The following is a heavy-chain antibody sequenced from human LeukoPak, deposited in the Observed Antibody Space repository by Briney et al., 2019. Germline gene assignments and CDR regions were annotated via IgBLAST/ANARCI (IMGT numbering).Heavy chain of an antibody. J-gene: IGHJ5*02. V-gene: IGHV3-23*01. CDR2: ISGSGGST. D-gene: IGHD2-2*01. CDR1: GFTFSSYA. Sequence: AGGSLRLSYAASGFTFSSYAMSWVRQAPGKGLEWVSAISGSGGSTYYADSVKGRFTISRDNSKNTLYLQMNSLRAEDTAIYYCASGGYCGGTSCYPNWFDPWGQGTLVTVSS. CDR3: ASGGYCGGTSCYPNWFDP.